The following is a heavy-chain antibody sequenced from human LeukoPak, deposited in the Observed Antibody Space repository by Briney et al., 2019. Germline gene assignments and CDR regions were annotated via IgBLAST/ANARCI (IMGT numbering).Heavy chain of an antibody. CDR1: GFTFSSYE. CDR2: ISRSAISI. J-gene: IGHJ3*02. V-gene: IGHV3-48*03. D-gene: IGHD2-15*01. Sequence: GGSLRLSCAASGFTFSSYEMNWVRQAPGKGLEWVSSISRSAISIYYADSVKGRFTISRDNAKNSLYLQMNSLRAEDTAVYYCARFIVVVVAANDAFDIWGQGTMVTVSS. CDR3: ARFIVVVVAANDAFDI.